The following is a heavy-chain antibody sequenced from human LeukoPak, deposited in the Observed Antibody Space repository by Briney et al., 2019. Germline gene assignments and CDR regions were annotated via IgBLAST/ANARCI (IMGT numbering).Heavy chain of an antibody. D-gene: IGHD6-6*01. J-gene: IGHJ4*02. Sequence: GGSLRLSCAASGFTVSSNYMSWVRQAPGKGLEWVSVIYSGGSTYYADSVKGRFTISRDSSKNTLYLQMNSLRTEDTAVYYCARDLSSSSSLDYWGQGTLVTVSS. CDR3: ARDLSSSSSLDY. CDR2: IYSGGST. V-gene: IGHV3-66*02. CDR1: GFTVSSNY.